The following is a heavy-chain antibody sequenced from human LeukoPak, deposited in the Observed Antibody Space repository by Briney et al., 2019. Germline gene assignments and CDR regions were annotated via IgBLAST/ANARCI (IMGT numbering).Heavy chain of an antibody. D-gene: IGHD1-26*01. Sequence: GGSLRLSCAASGFTFSSYSMNWVRQAPGKGLEWVSSISSSSDYIYYADSVKGRFTISRDNSKNTLYLQMNSLRAEDTAVYYCAKDHSLVVGGAFDIWGQGTMVTVSS. CDR2: ISSSSDYI. CDR1: GFTFSSYS. CDR3: AKDHSLVVGGAFDI. J-gene: IGHJ3*02. V-gene: IGHV3-21*01.